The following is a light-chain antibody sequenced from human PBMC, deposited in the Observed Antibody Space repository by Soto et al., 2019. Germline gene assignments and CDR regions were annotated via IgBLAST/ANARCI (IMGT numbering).Light chain of an antibody. J-gene: IGKJ1*01. CDR2: DAS. V-gene: IGKV1-5*01. CDR1: RSISNC. CDR3: QQYDSFPRT. Sequence: DIQMTQSPSTLSASVGDRVTITCRASRSISNCLAWYQQKPGQAPKLLIYDASNLQGGVPSRFSGSGSGTEFTLTISGLQPDDFATYCCQQYDSFPRTFGQGTKVEIK.